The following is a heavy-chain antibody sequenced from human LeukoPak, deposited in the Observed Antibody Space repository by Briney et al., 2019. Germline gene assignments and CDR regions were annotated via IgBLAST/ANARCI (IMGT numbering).Heavy chain of an antibody. J-gene: IGHJ4*02. V-gene: IGHV4-39*02. D-gene: IGHD6-25*01. Sequence: SETLSLTCTVSGDSISRSTYYWAWIRQPPGKGLEWIGSVYYGRSPYFNPSLESRATISVDTSKNHFSLKMSSVTAADTAVFYCARSSGTGTFSYWGQGTLVTVSS. CDR1: GDSISRSTYY. CDR2: VYYGRSP. CDR3: ARSSGTGTFSY.